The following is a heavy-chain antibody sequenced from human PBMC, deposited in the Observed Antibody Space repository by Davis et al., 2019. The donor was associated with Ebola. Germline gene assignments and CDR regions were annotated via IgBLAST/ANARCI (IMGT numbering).Heavy chain of an antibody. CDR3: AKGPYEYDSSGYLEANYFQR. D-gene: IGHD3-22*01. J-gene: IGHJ1*01. Sequence: GESLKISCAASGFTFDDHAMHWVRQAPGKGLEWVSVTSAGDYNRYYAASVKGRFTISRDSSKNSLFLHMNSLTIEDTGMYYCAKGPYEYDSSGYLEANYFQRWGQGTLVTVSS. CDR2: TSAGDYNR. CDR1: GFTFDDHA. V-gene: IGHV3-43*02.